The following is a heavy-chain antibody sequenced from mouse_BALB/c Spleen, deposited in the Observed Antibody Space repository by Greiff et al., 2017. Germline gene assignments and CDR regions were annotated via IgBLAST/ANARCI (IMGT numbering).Heavy chain of an antibody. D-gene: IGHD2-10*02. V-gene: IGHV5-4*02. CDR3: AREYGNYVGAMDY. CDR1: GFTFSDYY. Sequence: EVQLVESGGGLVKPGGSLKLSCAASGFTFSDYYMYWVRQTPEKRLAWVATISDGGSYTYYPDSVKGRFTISRDNAKKNLYLQMSSLKSEDTAMYYCAREYGNYVGAMDYWGQGTSVTVSS. J-gene: IGHJ4*01. CDR2: ISDGGSYT.